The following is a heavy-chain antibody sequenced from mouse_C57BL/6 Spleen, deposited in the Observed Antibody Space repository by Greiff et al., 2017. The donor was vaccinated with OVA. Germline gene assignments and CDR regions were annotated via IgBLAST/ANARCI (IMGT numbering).Heavy chain of an antibody. J-gene: IGHJ1*03. CDR1: GFTFSDYY. CDR2: INYDGSST. V-gene: IGHV5-16*01. Sequence: EVKLVESEGGLVQPGSSMKLSCTASGFTFSDYYMAWVRQVPEKGLEWVANINYDGSSTYYLDSLKSRFIISRDNAKNILYLQMSSLKSEDAAAYYCARELRLWYFDVWGTGTTVTVSS. D-gene: IGHD1-1*01. CDR3: ARELRLWYFDV.